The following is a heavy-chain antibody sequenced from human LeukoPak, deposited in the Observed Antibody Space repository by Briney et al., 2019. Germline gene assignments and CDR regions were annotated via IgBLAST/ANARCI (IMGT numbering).Heavy chain of an antibody. CDR3: ARGAARPTRAAYYYYYMDV. J-gene: IGHJ6*03. D-gene: IGHD6-6*01. Sequence: ASVKVSCKASGYTFTSYYMHWVRQAPGQGLEWMGGIIPIFGTANYAQKFQGRVTITTDESTSTAYMELSSLRSEDTAVYYCARGAARPTRAAYYYYYMDVWGKGTTVTVSS. CDR1: GYTFTSYY. CDR2: IIPIFGTA. V-gene: IGHV1-69*05.